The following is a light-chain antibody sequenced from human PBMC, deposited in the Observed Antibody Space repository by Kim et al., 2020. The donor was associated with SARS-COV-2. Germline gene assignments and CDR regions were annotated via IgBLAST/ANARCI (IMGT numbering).Light chain of an antibody. V-gene: IGKV1-39*01. CDR2: AAS. J-gene: IGKJ4*01. CDR3: QQSYNTPFS. Sequence: DIQLTQSPSSLSASVGDRVTISCRATQSIRNYLNWYQQELGKAPKLLIYAASTLQSGVPSRFSGGGSGTYFTLTISGLHPEDFASYYCQQSYNTPFSFGEGTKLEI. CDR1: QSIRNY.